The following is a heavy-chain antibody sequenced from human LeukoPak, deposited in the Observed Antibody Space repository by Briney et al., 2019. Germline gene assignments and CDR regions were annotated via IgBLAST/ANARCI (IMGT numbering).Heavy chain of an antibody. CDR2: INPNSGGT. Sequence: ASVKVSCKASGYTFTGYYMHWVRQAPGQGLEWMGWINPNSGGTNYAQKLQGRVTMTTDTSTSTAYMELRSLRSDDTAVYYCARDLRNYYGSGSYYYWGQGTLVTVSS. J-gene: IGHJ4*02. CDR1: GYTFTGYY. D-gene: IGHD3-10*01. CDR3: ARDLRNYYGSGSYYY. V-gene: IGHV1-2*02.